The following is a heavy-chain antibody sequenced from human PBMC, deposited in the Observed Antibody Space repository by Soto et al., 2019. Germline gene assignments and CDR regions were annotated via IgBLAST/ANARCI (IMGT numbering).Heavy chain of an antibody. CDR2: IIPIFGTA. Sequence: SVKVSCKASGGTFSSYAISWVRQAPGQGLEWMGGIIPIFGTANYAQKFQGRVTITADESTSTAYMELSSLRSEDTAVYYCARDELAAAGTYGMDVWGQGTTVTVSS. CDR3: ARDELAAAGTYGMDV. D-gene: IGHD6-13*01. CDR1: GGTFSSYA. J-gene: IGHJ6*02. V-gene: IGHV1-69*13.